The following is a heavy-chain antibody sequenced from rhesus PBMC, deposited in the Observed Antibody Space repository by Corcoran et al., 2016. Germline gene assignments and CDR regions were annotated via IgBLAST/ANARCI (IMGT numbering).Heavy chain of an antibody. Sequence: EVQLVESGGGLVQPGGSLRLSCAASGFTFSSYWMYWVRQAPGKGLEWVSRISSEGISTSYADSVNGRFTISRENAKNSLDLQMKSLRAEDTAVYYCAKGGSSGWYPHYFDYWGQGVLVTVSS. V-gene: IGHV3-119*01. CDR3: AKGGSSGWYPHYFDY. CDR1: GFTFSSYW. D-gene: IGHD6-31*01. J-gene: IGHJ4*01. CDR2: ISSEGIST.